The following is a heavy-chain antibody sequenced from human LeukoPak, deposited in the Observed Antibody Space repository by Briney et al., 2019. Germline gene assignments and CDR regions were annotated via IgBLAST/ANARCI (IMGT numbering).Heavy chain of an antibody. Sequence: GASVKVSCKASGGTFSSYTISWVRQAPGQGLEWRGRIIPILGIANYAQKFQGRVTITADKSKSTAYMELSSLRSEDTAVYYCARDLGYCSGGSCYNWFDPWGQGTLVTVSS. CDR3: ARDLGYCSGGSCYNWFDP. CDR1: GGTFSSYT. J-gene: IGHJ5*02. V-gene: IGHV1-69*04. D-gene: IGHD2-15*01. CDR2: IIPILGIA.